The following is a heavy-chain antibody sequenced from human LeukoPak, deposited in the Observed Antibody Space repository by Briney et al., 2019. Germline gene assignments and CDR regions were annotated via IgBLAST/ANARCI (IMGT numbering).Heavy chain of an antibody. CDR2: ISGSGHTT. Sequence: PGGSLRLSCAASGFTFSSCAMSWVRQAPGEGLEWVSGISGSGHTTYYANSVKGRFTISRDNSKNTLYLQMNSLRADDTALYYCAKDGGGTYLTTFDNWGQGTLVTVSS. CDR1: GFTFSSCA. J-gene: IGHJ4*02. CDR3: AKDGGGTYLTTFDN. D-gene: IGHD2-15*01. V-gene: IGHV3-23*01.